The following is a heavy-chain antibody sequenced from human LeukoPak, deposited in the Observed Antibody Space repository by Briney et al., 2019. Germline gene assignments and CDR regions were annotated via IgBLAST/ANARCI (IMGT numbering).Heavy chain of an antibody. CDR2: ISCNSGSI. Sequence: GGSLRLSCAASGFTFDDYAMHWVRQAPGKGLEWVSGISCNSGSIGYADSVKGRFTISRDNAKNSPYLQMNSLRAEDTALYYCAKKRSRYCSGGSCYSLGAFDIWGQGTMVTVSS. V-gene: IGHV3-9*01. CDR3: AKKRSRYCSGGSCYSLGAFDI. CDR1: GFTFDDYA. J-gene: IGHJ3*02. D-gene: IGHD2-15*01.